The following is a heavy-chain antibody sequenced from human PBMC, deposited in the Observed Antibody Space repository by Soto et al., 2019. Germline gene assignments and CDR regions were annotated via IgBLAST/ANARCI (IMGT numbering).Heavy chain of an antibody. CDR1: GGSISSSNW. Sequence: PSETLSLTCAVSGGSISSSNWWSWVRQPPGKGLEWIGEIYHSGSTNYNPSLKSRVTISVDKSKNQFSLKLSSVTAADTAVYYCARDLKRYYDFWSGYQQGYYYGMDVWGQGTTVTV. CDR2: IYHSGST. D-gene: IGHD3-3*01. CDR3: ARDLKRYYDFWSGYQQGYYYGMDV. J-gene: IGHJ6*02. V-gene: IGHV4-4*02.